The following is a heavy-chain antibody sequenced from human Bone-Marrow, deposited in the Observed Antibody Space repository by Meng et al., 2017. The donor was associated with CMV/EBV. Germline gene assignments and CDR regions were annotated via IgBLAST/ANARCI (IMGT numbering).Heavy chain of an antibody. Sequence: ASVKVSCKASGYTFTSYEINWVRQAAGQGLEWMGWMNPNNGNTGYAQKFQGRVTITRNTSIRTAHMELSSLTSEDTAVYYCVRGVCSSTACKFYYYGMDVWGQGTTVTVSS. D-gene: IGHD2-2*01. CDR1: GYTFTSYE. CDR3: VRGVCSSTACKFYYYGMDV. CDR2: MNPNNGNT. V-gene: IGHV1-8*03. J-gene: IGHJ6*02.